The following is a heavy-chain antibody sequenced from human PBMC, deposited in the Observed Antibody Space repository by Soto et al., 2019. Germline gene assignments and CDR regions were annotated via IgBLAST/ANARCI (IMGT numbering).Heavy chain of an antibody. V-gene: IGHV1-69*13. CDR3: ARNDGDYPSPYYFDY. J-gene: IGHJ4*02. Sequence: ASVKVSCKASGGTFSSYAISWVRQAPGQGLEWMGGIIPIFGTANYAQKFQGRVTITADESTSTAYMELSSLRSEDTAVYYCARNDGDYPSPYYFDYWGQGTLVTVSS. CDR2: IIPIFGTA. D-gene: IGHD4-17*01. CDR1: GGTFSSYA.